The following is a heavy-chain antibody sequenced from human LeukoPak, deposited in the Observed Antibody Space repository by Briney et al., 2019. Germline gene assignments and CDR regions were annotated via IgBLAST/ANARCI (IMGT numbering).Heavy chain of an antibody. D-gene: IGHD1-26*01. J-gene: IGHJ4*02. Sequence: SETLSLTCTVSGDSISGGTFYWGWVRQPPGQGLEWIGSIHFNGNTYYNPSLKSPVTISVDMPKNQFSLDLSSVTVADTAVYYCAGRVGATLWTGLHVWGQGILVTVS. CDR1: GDSISGGTFY. CDR3: AGRVGATLWTGLHV. V-gene: IGHV4-39*01. CDR2: IHFNGNT.